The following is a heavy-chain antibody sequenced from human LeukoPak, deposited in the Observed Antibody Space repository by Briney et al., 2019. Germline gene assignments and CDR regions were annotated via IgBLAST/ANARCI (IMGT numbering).Heavy chain of an antibody. CDR1: GYTFTSYY. V-gene: IGHV1-46*01. CDR2: INPSGGST. D-gene: IGHD2-2*01. Sequence: GASVKVSCKASGYTFTSYYMHWVRQAPGQGLGWMGIINPSGGSTTYAQKFQGRVTMTRDTSTSTVYMELSSLRSEDTAVYYRARDQEGQYPTDYWGQGTLVTVSS. CDR3: ARDQEGQYPTDY. J-gene: IGHJ4*02.